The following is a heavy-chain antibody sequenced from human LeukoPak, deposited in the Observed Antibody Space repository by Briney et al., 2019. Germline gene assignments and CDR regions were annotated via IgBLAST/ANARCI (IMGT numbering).Heavy chain of an antibody. CDR2: INSDGSST. V-gene: IGHV3-74*01. Sequence: PGGSLRLSCAASGFTFSSYWMHWVRQAPGKGLVWVSRINSDGSSTSYADSVKGRFTISRDNAKNTLYLQMNSLRAEGTAVYYCARKGYCSGGSCYSTYFDYWGQGTLVTVSS. J-gene: IGHJ4*02. D-gene: IGHD2-15*01. CDR3: ARKGYCSGGSCYSTYFDY. CDR1: GFTFSSYW.